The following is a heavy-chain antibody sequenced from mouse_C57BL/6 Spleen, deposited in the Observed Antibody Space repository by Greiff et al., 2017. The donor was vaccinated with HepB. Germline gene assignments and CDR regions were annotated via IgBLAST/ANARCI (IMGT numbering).Heavy chain of an antibody. D-gene: IGHD1-1*01. Sequence: QVQLQQSGAELVKPGASVKLSCKASGYTFTSYWMQWVKQRPGQGLEWIGEIDPSDSYTNYNQKFKGKATLTVDTSSGTAYIQLSSLTSEDSAVYYCARSPTVVATKDYWGQGTTLTVSS. CDR2: IDPSDSYT. V-gene: IGHV1-50*01. CDR1: GYTFTSYW. J-gene: IGHJ2*01. CDR3: ARSPTVVATKDY.